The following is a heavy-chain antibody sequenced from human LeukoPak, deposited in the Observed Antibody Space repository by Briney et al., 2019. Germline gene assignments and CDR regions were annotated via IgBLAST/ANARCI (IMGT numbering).Heavy chain of an antibody. D-gene: IGHD3-22*01. V-gene: IGHV3-7*01. CDR3: ARDRGYSTFDY. CDR1: AFTFSNYW. J-gene: IGHJ4*02. CDR2: IEQDGSEI. Sequence: PGGSLGLSCAASAFTFSNYWMSWVRQAPGKGLEWVANIEQDGSEINYVDSVKGRFTISRDNARNSLYLQMNSLRAEDTAVYFCARDRGYSTFDYWGQGTLVTVSS.